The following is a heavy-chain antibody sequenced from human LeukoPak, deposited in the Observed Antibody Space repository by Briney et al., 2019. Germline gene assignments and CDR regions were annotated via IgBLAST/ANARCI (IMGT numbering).Heavy chain of an antibody. V-gene: IGHV1-2*02. CDR2: INPNSGGT. Sequence: ASVKVSCKASGYTFTGYYMHWVRQAPGQGLEWMGWINPNSGGTNYAQKFQGRVTMTRDTSISTAYMELSRLRSDGTAVYYCARGPIAARPGTVNWFDPWGQGTLVTVSS. J-gene: IGHJ5*02. CDR1: GYTFTGYY. D-gene: IGHD6-6*01. CDR3: ARGPIAARPGTVNWFDP.